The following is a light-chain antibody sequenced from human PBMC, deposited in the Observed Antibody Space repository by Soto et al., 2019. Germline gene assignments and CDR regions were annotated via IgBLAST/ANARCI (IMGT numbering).Light chain of an antibody. Sequence: DIQLTQSPSSLSASVEDRVTNTCRASQAISSYLAWYQQKPGKVPELLIYATSTLQSGAPSRFSGSGSGTDFTLTISSLQAEDVATYYCQKYNHAPTFGGGTKVEIK. CDR3: QKYNHAPT. V-gene: IGKV1-27*01. CDR2: ATS. CDR1: QAISSY. J-gene: IGKJ4*01.